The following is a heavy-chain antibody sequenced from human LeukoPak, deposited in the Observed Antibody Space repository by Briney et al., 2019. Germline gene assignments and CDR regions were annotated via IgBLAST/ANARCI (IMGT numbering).Heavy chain of an antibody. D-gene: IGHD2-21*01. Sequence: SIILSVATSEFSFSSYTRHWVRQAPLTVLKCVASISSSSRYIYYADSETGRFTISRDNDKNSVFLEMHSLTVDDTTIHYCAKDAPLFRVINYFASWGQGTLVTVSS. CDR3: AKDAPLFRVINYFAS. V-gene: IGHV3-21*01. CDR1: EFSFSSYT. J-gene: IGHJ4*02. CDR2: ISSSSRYI.